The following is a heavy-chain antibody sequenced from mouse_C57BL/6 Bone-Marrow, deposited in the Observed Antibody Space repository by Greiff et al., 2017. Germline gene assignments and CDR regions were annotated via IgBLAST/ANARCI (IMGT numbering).Heavy chain of an antibody. CDR3: AKPTVVATDY. Sequence: EVQRVESGAELVKPGASVKLSCTASGFNIKDYYMHWVKQRTEQGLEWIGRIDPEDGETKYAPKFQGKATITADTSSNTAYLQLSSLTSEDTAVYYFAKPTVVATDYWGQGTTLTVSS. V-gene: IGHV14-2*01. J-gene: IGHJ2*01. D-gene: IGHD1-1*01. CDR2: IDPEDGET. CDR1: GFNIKDYY.